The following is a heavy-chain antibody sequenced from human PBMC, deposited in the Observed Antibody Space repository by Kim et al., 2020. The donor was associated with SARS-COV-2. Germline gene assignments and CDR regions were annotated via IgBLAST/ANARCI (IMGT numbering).Heavy chain of an antibody. V-gene: IGHV4-39*01. J-gene: IGHJ5*02. CDR1: GGSISSSTYH. Sequence: SETLSLTCTVSGGSISSSTYHWGWIRQPPGKGLEWIGSIYYSGSTYYNSSLKSRVSISVYTSKDQFSLKLNSVTAADTAVYYCARFERGSWGTSPTPFDPWGQGTLVTVSS. CDR2: IYYSGST. D-gene: IGHD3-16*01. CDR3: ARFERGSWGTSPTPFDP.